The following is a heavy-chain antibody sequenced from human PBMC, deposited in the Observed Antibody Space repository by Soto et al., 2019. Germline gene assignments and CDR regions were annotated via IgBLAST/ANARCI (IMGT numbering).Heavy chain of an antibody. Sequence: VGSLRLSCAASGFAFSSYAMSRVRQAPGKGLEWVSAISGSGGSTYYADSVKGRFTISRDNSKNTLYLQMNSLRAEDTAVYYCAKAHYDSSGYSLALDYWGQGTLVTVSS. J-gene: IGHJ4*02. CDR1: GFAFSSYA. CDR3: AKAHYDSSGYSLALDY. D-gene: IGHD3-22*01. CDR2: ISGSGGST. V-gene: IGHV3-23*01.